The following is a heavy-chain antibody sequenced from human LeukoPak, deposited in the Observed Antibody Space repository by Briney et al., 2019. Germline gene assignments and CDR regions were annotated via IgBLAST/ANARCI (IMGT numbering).Heavy chain of an antibody. V-gene: IGHV3-7*01. CDR2: IKQDGSEN. CDR3: ARDGGPIDY. Sequence: WGSLTLTCAASGFTFSSYWLSWVRQAPGKGLEWVANIKQDGSENYYVDSVKGRFTISRDNAKNSLYLQMNSLRAEDTAVYYCARDGGPIDYWGQGTLVTASS. J-gene: IGHJ4*02. CDR1: GFTFSSYW. D-gene: IGHD3-16*01.